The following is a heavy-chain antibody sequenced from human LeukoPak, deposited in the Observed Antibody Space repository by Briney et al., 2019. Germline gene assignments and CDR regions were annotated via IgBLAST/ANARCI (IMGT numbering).Heavy chain of an antibody. CDR2: INHSGST. V-gene: IGHV4-34*01. J-gene: IGHJ4*02. CDR3: ARGPFFAPTYSSGWYFDY. D-gene: IGHD6-19*01. CDR1: GGSFSGYY. Sequence: SETLSLTCAVYGGSFSGYYWSWIRQPPGKGLEWIGEINHSGSTNYNPSLKSRVTISVDTSKNQFSLKLSSVTAADTAVYYCARGPFFAPTYSSGWYFDYWGQGTLVTVSS.